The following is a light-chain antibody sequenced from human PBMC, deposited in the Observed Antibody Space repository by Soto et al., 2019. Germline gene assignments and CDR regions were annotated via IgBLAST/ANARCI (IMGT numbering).Light chain of an antibody. J-gene: IGLJ2*01. CDR3: QVWDSSSDHRI. Sequence: SYELTQPPSVSVAPGKTAKITCGGNNIGRRSVHWYQQRPGQAPVLVIHDASDRRSGIPERFSGSNSGDTATLTISRVEVGDEADYYCQVWDSSSDHRIFGGGTKLTVL. CDR2: DAS. V-gene: IGLV3-21*04. CDR1: NIGRRS.